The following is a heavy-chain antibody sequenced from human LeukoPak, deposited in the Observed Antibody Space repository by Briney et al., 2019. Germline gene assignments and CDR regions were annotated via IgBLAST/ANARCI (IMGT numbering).Heavy chain of an antibody. CDR2: ISGSSVTT. Sequence: GGSLRLSCAASGFTFSNYIMSRVRQAPGKGLEWVSSISGSSVTTSYADSLKGRFSISRDNSKNTLYLQMNSLRAEDTAVYYCAKRDTTGLYYFDYWGQGTMVTVSS. D-gene: IGHD2-8*01. V-gene: IGHV3-23*01. J-gene: IGHJ4*02. CDR1: GFTFSNYI. CDR3: AKRDTTGLYYFDY.